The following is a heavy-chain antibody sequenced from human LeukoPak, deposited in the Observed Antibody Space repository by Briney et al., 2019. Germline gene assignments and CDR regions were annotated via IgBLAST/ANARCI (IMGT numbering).Heavy chain of an antibody. CDR2: INSDGSST. V-gene: IGHV3-74*01. Sequence: GGSLRLSCAASGFTFSSYWMHWVRQAPGKGLVWVSRINSDGSSTSYADSVKGRFTISRDNAKNTLYLQMNSLTAEDTAVYYCARVRGYYSAYYVDYWGQGTLVTVSS. D-gene: IGHD5-18*01. CDR1: GFTFSSYW. J-gene: IGHJ4*02. CDR3: ARVRGYYSAYYVDY.